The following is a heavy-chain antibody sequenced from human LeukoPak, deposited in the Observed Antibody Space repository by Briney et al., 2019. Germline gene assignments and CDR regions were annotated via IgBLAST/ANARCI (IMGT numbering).Heavy chain of an antibody. D-gene: IGHD3-10*01. CDR1: GYTFTSYV. CDR3: ARESWYGSGSRGDY. V-gene: IGHV1-3*04. J-gene: IGHJ4*02. Sequence: ASVKVSCKASGYTFTSYVMHWVRQASGQRLEWMGWINTGNGNTKYSQKFQGRVTITRDTSASTAYMELSSLRSEDTAVYYCARESWYGSGSRGDYWGQGTLVTVSS. CDR2: INTGNGNT.